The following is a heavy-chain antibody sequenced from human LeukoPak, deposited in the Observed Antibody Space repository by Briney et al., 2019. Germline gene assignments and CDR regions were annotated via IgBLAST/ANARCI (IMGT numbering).Heavy chain of an antibody. CDR1: GLTFSSYG. Sequence: PGGSLRLSCAASGLTFSSYGMHWVRQAPGKGLEWVAFIRYDGSNKYYADSVKGRFTISRDNSKNTLYLQMNSLRAEDTAVYYCAKDLHREVAAANNEYFQHWGQGTLVTVSS. CDR3: AKDLHREVAAANNEYFQH. D-gene: IGHD6-13*01. V-gene: IGHV3-30*02. J-gene: IGHJ1*01. CDR2: IRYDGSNK.